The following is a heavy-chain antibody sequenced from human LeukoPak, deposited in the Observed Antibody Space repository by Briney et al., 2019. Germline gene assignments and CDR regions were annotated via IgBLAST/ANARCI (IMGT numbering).Heavy chain of an antibody. J-gene: IGHJ4*02. D-gene: IGHD3-9*01. CDR3: ARGGYYDILTGYTD. CDR2: INHSGST. Sequence: NPSETLSLTCAVYGGSFSGYYWSWIRQPPGKGLEWIGEINHSGSTNYNPSLKSRVTISVDTSKNQFSLKLSSVTAAGTAVYYCARGGYYDILTGYTDWGQGTLVTVSS. V-gene: IGHV4-34*01. CDR1: GGSFSGYY.